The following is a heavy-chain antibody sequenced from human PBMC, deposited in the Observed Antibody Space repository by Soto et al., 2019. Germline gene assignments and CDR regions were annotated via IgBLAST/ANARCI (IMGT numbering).Heavy chain of an antibody. CDR1: GFTFSSNA. Sequence: GGSLSLSCAASGFTFSSNAMTWVRRAPGKGLEWVSVITNTGGDTLYADSVKGRFTMSRDNSKNILYLQMNSLRAEDTAIYYCARASGESYPGSRVFDSWGQGTRVTVSS. CDR2: ITNTGGDT. V-gene: IGHV3-23*01. J-gene: IGHJ4*02. CDR3: ARASGESYPGSRVFDS. D-gene: IGHD3-10*01.